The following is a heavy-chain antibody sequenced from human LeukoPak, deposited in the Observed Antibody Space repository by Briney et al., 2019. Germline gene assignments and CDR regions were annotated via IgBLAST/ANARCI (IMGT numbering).Heavy chain of an antibody. Sequence: SQTLSLTCTVSGGSIRSGSYYWSWLRQPAGKGLEWFGRIYRSGSTNYNPSRKSRVTISEDTSKNPFCLKLSSVTAAETAVYYCARGQGWYGGNSFDPWGQGTLVIVSS. CDR3: ARGQGWYGGNSFDP. D-gene: IGHD6-19*01. J-gene: IGHJ5*02. CDR1: GGSIRSGSYY. CDR2: IYRSGST. V-gene: IGHV4-61*02.